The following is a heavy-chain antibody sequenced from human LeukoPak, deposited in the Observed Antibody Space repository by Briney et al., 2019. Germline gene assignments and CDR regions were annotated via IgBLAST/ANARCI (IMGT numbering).Heavy chain of an antibody. Sequence: PGGSLRLSCAASGFTFSNAWMSWVRQAPGKGLEWVGRIKSKTDGETTDYVAPVKGRFTISRDDSKNTLSLQMNSLKTEDTAVYYCGYSSGTYYDYWGQGTLVTVSS. D-gene: IGHD3-22*01. J-gene: IGHJ4*02. CDR2: IKSKTDGETT. V-gene: IGHV3-15*01. CDR3: GYSSGTYYDY. CDR1: GFTFSNAW.